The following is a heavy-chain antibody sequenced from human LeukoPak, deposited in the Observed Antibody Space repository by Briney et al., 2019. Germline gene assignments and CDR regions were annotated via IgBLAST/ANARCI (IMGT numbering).Heavy chain of an antibody. CDR2: INHSGST. CDR3: ARGEATIFGVVSQGLLDY. J-gene: IGHJ4*02. CDR1: GGSFSGYY. Sequence: SETLSLTCAVYGGSFSGYYWSWIRQPPGKGLEWIGEINHSGSTNYTPSLKSRVTISVDTSKNQFSLKLSSVTAADTAVYYCARGEATIFGVVSQGLLDYWGQGTLVTVSS. D-gene: IGHD3-3*01. V-gene: IGHV4-34*01.